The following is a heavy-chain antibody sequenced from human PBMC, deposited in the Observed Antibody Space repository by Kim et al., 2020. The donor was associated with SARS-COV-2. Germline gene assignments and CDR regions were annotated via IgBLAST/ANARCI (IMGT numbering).Heavy chain of an antibody. CDR3: EKSRAFFWLGEGLQAFD. J-gene: IGHJ3*01. CDR1: GFTFNNYA. V-gene: IGHV3-30*18. CDR2: ISYDGSIK. D-gene: IGHD3-3*01. Sequence: GGSLRLSCGASGFTFNNYAMHWVRQAPGKGLEWVAVISYDGSIKYYADSVKGQFTVSRDSSHNTLYLQMRSLRPEDTALYYCEKSRAFFWLGEGLQAFD.